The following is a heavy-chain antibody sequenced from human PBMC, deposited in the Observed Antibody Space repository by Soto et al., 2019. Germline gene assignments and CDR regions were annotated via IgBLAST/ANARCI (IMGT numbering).Heavy chain of an antibody. CDR1: GGSISSGGYS. J-gene: IGHJ4*02. CDR3: ARAPYGSGSPRFDY. Sequence: QLPLQESGSGLVRPSQTLSLSCAVSGGSISSGGYSWSWIRQPPGKGLEWIGYIYHSGRTYYNPSLKSRVTISVDRSKNQFSLNLISVPAADTAVYYCARAPYGSGSPRFDYWGQGTLVTVSS. CDR2: IYHSGRT. D-gene: IGHD3-10*01. V-gene: IGHV4-30-2*01.